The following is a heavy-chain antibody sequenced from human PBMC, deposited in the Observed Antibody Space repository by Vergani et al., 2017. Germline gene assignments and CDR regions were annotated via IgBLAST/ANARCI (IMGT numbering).Heavy chain of an antibody. D-gene: IGHD6-19*01. CDR1: GYTFNSNG. J-gene: IGHJ6*03. CDR3: ARAGAGTLDYYYYYYMDV. CDR2: ISGYNGNT. Sequence: QVQLVQSGAEVKKPGASVKVSCKASGYTFNSNGISWVRQAPGQGLEWMGWISGYNGNTKYAQILQGRVTMTTDTSTSTAYMELRSLRSDDTAVYYCARAGAGTLDYYYYYYMDVWGKGTTVTVSS. V-gene: IGHV1-18*01.